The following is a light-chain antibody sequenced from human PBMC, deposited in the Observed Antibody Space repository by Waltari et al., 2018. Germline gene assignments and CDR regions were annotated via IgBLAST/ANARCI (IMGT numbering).Light chain of an antibody. CDR3: QQSYITPPTT. CDR2: AAS. V-gene: IGKV1-39*01. CDR1: QRINNY. J-gene: IGKJ4*01. Sequence: DIEMTQSPSSLSASVGDRVTIACRASQRINNYLNWDQPKPGKAPKVLIYAASALQSGVPARFSGSGSGTDFTLTISSLQSEDFATYYCQQSYITPPTTFGGGTKVEIK.